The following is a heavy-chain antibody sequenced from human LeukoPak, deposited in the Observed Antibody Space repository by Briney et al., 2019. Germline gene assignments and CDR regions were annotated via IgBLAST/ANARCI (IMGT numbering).Heavy chain of an antibody. D-gene: IGHD6-13*01. CDR2: INHSGST. J-gene: IGHJ4*02. CDR1: GGSISSYY. CDR3: ARGGVRSSSWYRY. Sequence: SETLSLTCTVSGGSISSYYWSWIRQPPGKGLEWIGEINHSGSTNYNPSLKSRVTISVDTFKNQFSLKLSSVTAADTAVYYCARGGVRSSSWYRYWGQGTLVTVSS. V-gene: IGHV4-34*01.